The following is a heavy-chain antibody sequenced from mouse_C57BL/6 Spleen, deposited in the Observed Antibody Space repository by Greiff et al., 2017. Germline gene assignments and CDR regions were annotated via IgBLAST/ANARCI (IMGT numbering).Heavy chain of an antibody. V-gene: IGHV1-62-2*01. J-gene: IGHJ4*01. CDR1: GYTFTEYT. D-gene: IGHD2-1*01. Sequence: VQLQESGAELVKPGASVKLSCKASGYTFTEYTIHWVKQRSGQGLEWIGWFYPGSGSIKYNEKVKDKATLTADKSSSTVYMELSRLTSEDAAVYCCARHETPYGNYVTMDYWGQGTSVTVSS. CDR3: ARHETPYGNYVTMDY. CDR2: FYPGSGSI.